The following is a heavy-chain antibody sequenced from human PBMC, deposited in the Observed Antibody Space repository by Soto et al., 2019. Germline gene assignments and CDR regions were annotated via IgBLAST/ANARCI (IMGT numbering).Heavy chain of an antibody. V-gene: IGHV1-69-2*01. Sequence: EVQLVQSGAEVKKPGATVKISCKVSGFKFIDYYLYWVQQAPGKALEWMGRVDPEDGETVYSEKFQGRLTITEDTSRDIAHMELSGLRSEDTAVYFCATTTAVIVAQGPMDVWGQGTTVIVSS. CDR3: ATTTAVIVAQGPMDV. CDR2: VDPEDGET. CDR1: GFKFIDYY. J-gene: IGHJ6*02. D-gene: IGHD2-21*01.